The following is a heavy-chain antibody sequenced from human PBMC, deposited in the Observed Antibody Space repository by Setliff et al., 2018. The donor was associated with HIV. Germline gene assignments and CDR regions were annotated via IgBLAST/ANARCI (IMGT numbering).Heavy chain of an antibody. CDR3: ARDPGSSSFDY. J-gene: IGHJ4*02. Sequence: GESLTISCVASGFTFSRYWMSWVRQAPGKGLEFVANIKEDGSVTNYVDSVKGRFTISRDNAKNLVFLQMSSLRAEDTAAYYCARDPGSSSFDYWGQGTPVTVS. D-gene: IGHD6-19*01. CDR2: IKEDGSVT. V-gene: IGHV3-7*03. CDR1: GFTFSRYW.